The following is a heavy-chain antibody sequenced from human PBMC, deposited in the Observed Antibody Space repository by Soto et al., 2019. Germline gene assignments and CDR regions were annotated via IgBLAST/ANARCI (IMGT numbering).Heavy chain of an antibody. J-gene: IGHJ4*01. Sequence: VPLVQSGAEVKKPGASVKVSCQASGYTFTSYGISWVRQAPGQGLEWMGWISAYNGNTNYAQKPQGRVTMTTDASTSTAYMALRSRISDETAVYSGARGDYYDDSNAVRYCGHGTLVTVAS. V-gene: IGHV1-18*01. D-gene: IGHD3-22*01. CDR1: GYTFTSYG. CDR2: ISAYNGNT. CDR3: ARGDYYDDSNAVRY.